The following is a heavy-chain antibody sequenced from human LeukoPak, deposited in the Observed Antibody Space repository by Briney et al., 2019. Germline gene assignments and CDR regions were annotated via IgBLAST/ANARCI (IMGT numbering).Heavy chain of an antibody. CDR1: GFTFGDYA. V-gene: IGHV3-49*04. CDR2: IRSKAYGGTT. J-gene: IGHJ2*01. CDR3: TRAPEDIVVVPAASGWYFDL. Sequence: SLRPSCTASGFTFGDYAMSWVRQAPGKGLEWVGFIRSKAYGGTTEYAASVKGRFTISRDDSKSIAYLQMNSLKTEDTAVYYCTRAPEDIVVVPAASGWYFDLWGRGTLVTVSS. D-gene: IGHD2-2*01.